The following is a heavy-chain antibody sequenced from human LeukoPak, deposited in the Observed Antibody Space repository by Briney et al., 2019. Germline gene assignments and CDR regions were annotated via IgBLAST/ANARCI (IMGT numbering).Heavy chain of an antibody. J-gene: IGHJ4*02. CDR2: IXYDGSNK. V-gene: IGHV3-30*18. D-gene: IGHD3-3*01. CDR3: AKDGLYDFWSGYPPYYFDY. Sequence: VIXYDGSNKYYADSVKGRFTISRDNSKNTLYLQMNSLRAEDTAVYYCAKDGLYDFWSGYPPYYFDYWGQGTLVTVSS.